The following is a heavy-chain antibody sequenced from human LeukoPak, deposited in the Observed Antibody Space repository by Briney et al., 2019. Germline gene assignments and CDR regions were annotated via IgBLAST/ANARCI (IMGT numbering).Heavy chain of an antibody. V-gene: IGHV1-8*01. CDR2: MNPNSGNT. Sequence: ASVKVSCKASGYTFTSYDINWVRQATGQGLEWIGWMNPNSGNTGYAQKFQGRVTMTRNTSISTAYMELSSLRSEDTAVYYSARGARGYCSGGSCLYDYWGQGTLVTVSS. D-gene: IGHD2-15*01. CDR1: GYTFTSYD. J-gene: IGHJ4*02. CDR3: ARGARGYCSGGSCLYDY.